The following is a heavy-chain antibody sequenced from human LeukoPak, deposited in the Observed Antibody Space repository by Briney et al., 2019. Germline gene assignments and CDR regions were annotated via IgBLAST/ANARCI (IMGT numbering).Heavy chain of an antibody. J-gene: IGHJ4*02. V-gene: IGHV4-59*01. CDR2: IYYSGST. CDR3: ARDGFRGIDY. Sequence: SETLSLTCTVSGGSISSYYWSWIRQPPGKGLEWIGYIYYSGSTNYNPSLKSRVTISEDTSKNQFSLKLSSVTAADTAVYYCARDGFRGIDYWGQGTLVTVSS. D-gene: IGHD3-10*01. CDR1: GGSISSYY.